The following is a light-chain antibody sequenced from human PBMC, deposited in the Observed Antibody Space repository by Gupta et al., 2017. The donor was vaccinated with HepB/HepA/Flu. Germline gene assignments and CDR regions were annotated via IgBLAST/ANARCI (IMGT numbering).Light chain of an antibody. CDR1: QSVSSY. CDR2: DAS. CDR3: QQLSNWPPLT. V-gene: IGKV3-11*01. J-gene: IGKJ4*01. Sequence: EIVLTQSPATLSLSPGDRATLSCRASQSVSSYLAWYKQKPGQAPRLLIYDASKRDTGIPARFSGSGYGKYFPLTISSREQEDFAVYYCQQLSNWPPLTFGRGTKVEIK.